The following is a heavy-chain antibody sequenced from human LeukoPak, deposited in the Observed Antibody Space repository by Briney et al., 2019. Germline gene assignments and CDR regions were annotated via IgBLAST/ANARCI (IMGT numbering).Heavy chain of an antibody. CDR3: ARENYFGLDV. CDR2: MNGDGSRI. CDR1: GFSFTEWW. J-gene: IGHJ6*02. Sequence: GGFLRLSCAASGFSFTEWWMQWVRQAPGEGLVWLSHMNGDGSRISYADSAKGRFTISRDNAKKMLYLQMNSLRDEDTAVYYCARENYFGLDVWGQGTTATVSS. V-gene: IGHV3-74*01.